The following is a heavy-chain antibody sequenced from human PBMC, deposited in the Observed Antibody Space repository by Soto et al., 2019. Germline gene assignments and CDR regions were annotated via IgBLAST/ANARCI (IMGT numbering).Heavy chain of an antibody. D-gene: IGHD2-15*01. Sequence: QVQLVQSGAEVKKPGSSVKVSCKASGGTFSSDSFSWVRQAPGQGLEWMGGIIPMFDTPIYAQKFQDRVTITADEPTSTAYMQRSSLRSGDTAVYYCARSGGLDRDFNYWGQGSLVTVSS. CDR3: ARSGGLDRDFNY. CDR2: IIPMFDTP. CDR1: GGTFSSDS. J-gene: IGHJ4*02. V-gene: IGHV1-69*12.